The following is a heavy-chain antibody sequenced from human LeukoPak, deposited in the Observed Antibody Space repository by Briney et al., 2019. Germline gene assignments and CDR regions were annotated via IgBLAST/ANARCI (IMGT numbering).Heavy chain of an antibody. D-gene: IGHD5-18*01. Sequence: GGSLRLSCAASGFTFSSYEMNWVRQAPGKGLEWVSYISSSGNTIYYADSVKGRFTISRDNAKNSLYLQMNSLRAEGTAVYYCARGYTYVFDWGQGTLVTVSS. CDR1: GFTFSSYE. CDR3: ARGYTYVFD. J-gene: IGHJ4*02. CDR2: ISSSGNTI. V-gene: IGHV3-48*03.